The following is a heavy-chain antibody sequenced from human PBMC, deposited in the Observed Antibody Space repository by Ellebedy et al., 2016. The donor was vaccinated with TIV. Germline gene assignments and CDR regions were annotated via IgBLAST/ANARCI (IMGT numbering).Heavy chain of an antibody. CDR1: GYTFTSYF. D-gene: IGHD3-22*01. CDR3: ARGDNYYYDSSGYYCSY. V-gene: IGHV1-46*01. J-gene: IGHJ4*02. Sequence: ASVKVSCKASGYTFTSYFIYWVRQAPGQGLEWMGIINPSGGSSNYAQKFQGRVTMTRDTSTSTVYMQLSSLRSEDTAVYYCARGDNYYYDSSGYYCSYWGQGTLVTVSS. CDR2: INPSGGSS.